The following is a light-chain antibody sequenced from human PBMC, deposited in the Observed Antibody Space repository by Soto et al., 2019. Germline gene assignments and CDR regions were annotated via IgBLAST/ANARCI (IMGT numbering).Light chain of an antibody. J-gene: IGLJ2*01. V-gene: IGLV2-8*01. CDR1: SSDVGGYNY. CDR3: SSYAGSNNLV. CDR2: EVS. Sequence: QSVLTQPPSASGPPGQSVTHSCTGTSSDVGGYNYVSWYQQHPGKAPKLMIYEVSKRPSGVPDRFSGSKSGNTASLTVSGLQAEDEADYYCSSYAGSNNLVFGGGTKLTVL.